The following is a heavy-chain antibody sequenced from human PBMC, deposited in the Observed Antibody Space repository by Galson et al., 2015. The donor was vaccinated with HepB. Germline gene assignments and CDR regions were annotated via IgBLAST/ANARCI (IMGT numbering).Heavy chain of an antibody. D-gene: IGHD3-10*01. CDR3: VKGTMVRGVLIT. CDR1: GFTFRNNA. CDR2: ISDRGDST. V-gene: IGHV3-23*01. J-gene: IGHJ5*02. Sequence: SLRLSCAASGFTFRNNAMSWVRQAPGKGLEWVSDISDRGDSTYYAGSVKGRFTISRDNSKNILYLLLDFLTAEDTAVYYCVKGTMVRGVLITWGQGTLVTVSS.